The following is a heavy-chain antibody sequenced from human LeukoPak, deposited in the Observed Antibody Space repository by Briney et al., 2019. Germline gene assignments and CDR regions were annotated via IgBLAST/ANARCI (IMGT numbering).Heavy chain of an antibody. V-gene: IGHV4-39*01. CDR1: GGSISSYY. CDR3: ARLDSSGYYTLDV. CDR2: IYYSGST. D-gene: IGHD3-22*01. Sequence: KPSETLSLTCTVSGGSISSYYWSWIRQPPGKGLEWIGSIYYSGSTYYNPSLKSRVTISVDTSKNQFSLKLSSVTAADTAVYYCARLDSSGYYTLDVRGQGTTVTVSS. J-gene: IGHJ6*02.